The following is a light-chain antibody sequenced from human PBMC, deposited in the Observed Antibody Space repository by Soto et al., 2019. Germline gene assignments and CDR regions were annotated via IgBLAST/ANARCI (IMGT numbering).Light chain of an antibody. V-gene: IGKV3-15*01. CDR2: GAS. J-gene: IGKJ1*01. CDR1: QSVSSN. Sequence: EIVLPQSRDNLSGAPGERATRSCRASQSVSSNLAWYQQKPGQAPRLLIYGASTRATGIPARFSGSGSGTEFTLTISSLQSEDFAVYYCQQYNNWPRTFGQGTKVDIK. CDR3: QQYNNWPRT.